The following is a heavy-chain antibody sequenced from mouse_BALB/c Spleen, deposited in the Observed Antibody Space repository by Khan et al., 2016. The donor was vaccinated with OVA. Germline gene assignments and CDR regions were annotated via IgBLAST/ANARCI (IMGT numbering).Heavy chain of an antibody. V-gene: IGHV3-2*02. D-gene: IGHD1-1*01. CDR3: ARRYYYGHWYFDV. CDR2: ISYSGST. CDR1: GYSITSDYA. J-gene: IGHJ1*01. Sequence: VQLQESGPGLVKPSQSLPLTCTVTGYSITSDYAWNWIRQFPGKKLEWMGYISYSGSTSYNPSLKSRISITRDKTKNQFFLQLNSVTPEDTATYYCARRYYYGHWYFDVWGAGTTVTVSS.